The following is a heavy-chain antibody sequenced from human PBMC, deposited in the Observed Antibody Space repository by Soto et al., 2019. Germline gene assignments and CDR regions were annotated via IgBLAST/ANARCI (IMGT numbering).Heavy chain of an antibody. D-gene: IGHD5-12*01. V-gene: IGHV3-48*04. CDR1: GFSLGHCA. CDR3: ARVLYSGYDFGPEYYYYRMAV. J-gene: IGHJ6*02. CDR2: ISSSRSVK. Sequence: PGGSLRLSSAASGFSLGHCAMTWARQAPGKGLEWVSYISSSRSVKDYADSVKGRFTISRDNAKNSLYLQMNSLRAEDTAVYYCARVLYSGYDFGPEYYYYRMAVWGRGTTDTGSS.